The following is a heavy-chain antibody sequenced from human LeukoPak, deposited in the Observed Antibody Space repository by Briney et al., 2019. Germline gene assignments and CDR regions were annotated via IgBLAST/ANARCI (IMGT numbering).Heavy chain of an antibody. CDR3: AREEVGATTVS. V-gene: IGHV3-48*01. Sequence: GGVLRLSCAASGFTFSSYSMNWGRQAPGEGVGWGSYISSSSSTIYYADSVKGRFTISRDNAKNSLYLQMNSLRAEDTAVYYCAREEVGATTVSWGQGTLVTVSS. CDR2: ISSSSSTI. CDR1: GFTFSSYS. J-gene: IGHJ5*02. D-gene: IGHD1-26*01.